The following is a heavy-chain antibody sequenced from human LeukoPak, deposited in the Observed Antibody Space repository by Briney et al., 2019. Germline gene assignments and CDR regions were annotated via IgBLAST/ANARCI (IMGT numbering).Heavy chain of an antibody. CDR3: ARSNGYGLVGI. D-gene: IGHD3-10*01. Sequence: PSETLSLTCTVSGGSISSGSYYWSWIRQPAGKGLEWIGRIYTSGSTNCNPSLKSRVTISVDTPKNHFSLTLSSVTAADTAVYYCARSNGYGLVGIWGQGTMVTVSS. J-gene: IGHJ3*02. CDR2: IYTSGST. CDR1: GGSISSGSYY. V-gene: IGHV4-61*02.